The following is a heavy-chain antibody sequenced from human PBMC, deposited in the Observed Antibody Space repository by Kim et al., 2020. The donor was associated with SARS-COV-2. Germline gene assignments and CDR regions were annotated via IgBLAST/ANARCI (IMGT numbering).Heavy chain of an antibody. V-gene: IGHV4-4*07. CDR3: ASSSIPTYVYWFDP. Sequence: SETLSLTCTVSGGSIRSHSWSWIRQSAGKGLEWIGRIYPTGDTDYNPALRGRVTVSLQTSKNQFSLKLTSVTATDTAVYYCASSSIPTYVYWFDPWGQGTLVTVSS. D-gene: IGHD3-10*02. CDR2: IYPTGDT. CDR1: GGSIRSHS. J-gene: IGHJ5*01.